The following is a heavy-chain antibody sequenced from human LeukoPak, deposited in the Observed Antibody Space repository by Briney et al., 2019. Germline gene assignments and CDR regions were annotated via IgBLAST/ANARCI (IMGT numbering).Heavy chain of an antibody. CDR3: AKGALFDP. CDR1: GFTFSSYG. Sequence: PGGSLRLSCAASGFTFSSYGMHWVRQAPGKGLEWVAVISYDGSNKYYADSVKGRFTISRDNSKNTLYLQMNSLRAEDTAEYYCAKGALFDPWGQGTLVTVSS. J-gene: IGHJ5*02. V-gene: IGHV3-30*18. CDR2: ISYDGSNK.